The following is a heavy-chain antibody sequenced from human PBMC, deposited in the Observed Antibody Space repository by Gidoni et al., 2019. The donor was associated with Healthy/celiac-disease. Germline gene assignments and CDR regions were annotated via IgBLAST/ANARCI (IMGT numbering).Heavy chain of an antibody. CDR1: GFTVSSNY. CDR2: IYSGGST. Sequence: EVQLVESGGGLIQPGGSLRLSCAASGFTVSSNYMSWVRQAPGKGLEWVSVIYSGGSTYYADSVKGRFTISRDNSKNTLYLQMNSLRAEDTAVYYCARDADYYYDSSGYYPGYFDYWGQGTLVTVSS. CDR3: ARDADYYYDSSGYYPGYFDY. V-gene: IGHV3-53*01. D-gene: IGHD3-22*01. J-gene: IGHJ4*02.